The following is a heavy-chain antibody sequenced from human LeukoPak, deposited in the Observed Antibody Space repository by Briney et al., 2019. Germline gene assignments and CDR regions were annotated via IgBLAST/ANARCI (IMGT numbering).Heavy chain of an antibody. CDR1: GFSLTNCW. CDR3: ARDIPRGSTHLDY. Sequence: RGGSLRLSCVASGFSLTNCWMTWDRPPHGGGRGWVASIKDDGSRKSYGDSVKGRFTVSRDNADNSLYLQMSILRVEDTAVYYCARDIPRGSTHLDYWGQGTLVTDSA. CDR2: IKDDGSRK. V-gene: IGHV3-7*01. J-gene: IGHJ4*02. D-gene: IGHD1-26*01.